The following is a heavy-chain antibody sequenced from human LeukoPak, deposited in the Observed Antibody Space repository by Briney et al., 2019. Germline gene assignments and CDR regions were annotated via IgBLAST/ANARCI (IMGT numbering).Heavy chain of an antibody. Sequence: ASVKVSCKAPGGTFSSYAISWVRQAPGQGLEWMGRIIPILGIANYAQKFQGRVTITADKSTSTAYMELSSLRSEDTAVYYCARGLVDTAMVGPYYYYYGMDVWGQGTTVTVSS. CDR3: ARGLVDTAMVGPYYYYYGMDV. J-gene: IGHJ6*02. V-gene: IGHV1-69*04. CDR2: IIPILGIA. CDR1: GGTFSSYA. D-gene: IGHD5-18*01.